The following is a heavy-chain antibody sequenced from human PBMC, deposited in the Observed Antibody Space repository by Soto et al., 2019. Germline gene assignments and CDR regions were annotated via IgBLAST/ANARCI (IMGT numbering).Heavy chain of an antibody. J-gene: IGHJ5*02. CDR3: ARHSLALRKNNWFDP. D-gene: IGHD3-3*02. CDR2: IFYLGSS. CDR1: GDSIISSDFY. V-gene: IGHV4-39*01. Sequence: SETLSLTCTVSGDSIISSDFYWGWVRQPPGKGLEWIGSIFYLGSSYYNPSLKSRVTMSVDTSKNQFSLRLRSVTAADTALYFCARHSLALRKNNWFDPWGQGIMVTVYS.